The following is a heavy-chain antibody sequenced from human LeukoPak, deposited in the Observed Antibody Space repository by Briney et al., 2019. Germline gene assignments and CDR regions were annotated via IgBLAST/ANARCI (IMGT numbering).Heavy chain of an antibody. D-gene: IGHD3-9*01. J-gene: IGHJ3*02. CDR1: GFTFSSYS. V-gene: IGHV3-21*01. CDR2: ISSSSSYI. CDR3: ARDRFDILTGSDAFDI. Sequence: GGSLRLSCAASGFTFSSYSMNWVRQAPGKGLEWVSSISSSSSYIYYADSMKGRFTISRDNAKNSLYLQMNSLRAEDTAVYYCARDRFDILTGSDAFDIWGQGTMVTVSS.